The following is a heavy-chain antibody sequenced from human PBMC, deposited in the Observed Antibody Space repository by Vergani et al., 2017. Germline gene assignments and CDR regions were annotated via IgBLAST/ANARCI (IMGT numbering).Heavy chain of an antibody. V-gene: IGHV2-26*01. D-gene: IGHD3-10*01. Sequence: QVTLKESGPVLVKPTETLTLTCTVSGFSLSNARMGVSWIRQPPGKALEWLAHIFSNDEISYSTSLKSRLTISKDTSKSQVVLTMTNMDPVDTATYYCARRDRSGSLDYWGQGTLVTVSS. CDR2: IFSNDEI. CDR3: ARRDRSGSLDY. CDR1: GFSLSNARMG. J-gene: IGHJ4*02.